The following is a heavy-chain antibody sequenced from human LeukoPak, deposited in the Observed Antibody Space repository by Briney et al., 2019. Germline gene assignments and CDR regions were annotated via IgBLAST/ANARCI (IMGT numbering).Heavy chain of an antibody. J-gene: IGHJ4*02. CDR1: GFTFSSYS. CDR3: ARDGSGSRRRLFDY. V-gene: IGHV3-21*01. Sequence: MTGGSLRLSCAASGFTFSSYSMNWVRQAPGKGLEWVSSISSSSSYMYYADSVKGRFTISRDNAKNSLYLQMNSLRAEDTAVYYCARDGSGSRRRLFDYWGQGTLVTVSS. CDR2: ISSSSSYM. D-gene: IGHD1-26*01.